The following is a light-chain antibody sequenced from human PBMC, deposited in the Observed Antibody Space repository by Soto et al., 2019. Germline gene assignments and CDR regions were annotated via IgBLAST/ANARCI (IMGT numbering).Light chain of an antibody. V-gene: IGLV2-14*01. J-gene: IGLJ2*01. CDR1: SSDVGGYNY. CDR2: DVS. CDR3: SSYTSSSTSRV. Sequence: QSVLTQPASVSGSPGQSITISCTGTSSDVGGYNYVSWYQQHPGKAPKLMIYDVSNRPSGVSNRFSGSKSGNTASLTISGLQAEDEADYYCSSYTSSSTSRVFGGGTKVTVL.